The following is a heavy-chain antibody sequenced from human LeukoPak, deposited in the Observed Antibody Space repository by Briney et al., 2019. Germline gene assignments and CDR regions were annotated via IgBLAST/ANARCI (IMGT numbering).Heavy chain of an antibody. Sequence: SETLSLTCTVSGGSISSGSYYWGWIRQPAGKGLEWIGRIYTSGSTNYNPSLKSRVTISVDTSKNQFSLKLSSVTAADTAVYYCARDRYDILTGYYPFDYWGQGTLVTVSS. V-gene: IGHV4-61*02. CDR3: ARDRYDILTGYYPFDY. CDR1: GGSISSGSYY. CDR2: IYTSGST. J-gene: IGHJ4*02. D-gene: IGHD3-9*01.